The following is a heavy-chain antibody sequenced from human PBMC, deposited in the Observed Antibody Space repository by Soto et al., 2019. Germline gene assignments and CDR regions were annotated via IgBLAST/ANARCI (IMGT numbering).Heavy chain of an antibody. D-gene: IGHD3-22*01. CDR2: INHSGST. J-gene: IGHJ4*02. CDR3: ARGPYDSSGYLGVADY. CDR1: GGSFSVYY. Sequence: SETLSLTCAVYGGSFSVYYWSWIRQPPGKGLEWIGKINHSGSTNYNPSLKSRVTISVDTSKNQFSLRLSSVTAADTAVYYCARGPYDSSGYLGVADYWGQGTLVTVSS. V-gene: IGHV4-34*01.